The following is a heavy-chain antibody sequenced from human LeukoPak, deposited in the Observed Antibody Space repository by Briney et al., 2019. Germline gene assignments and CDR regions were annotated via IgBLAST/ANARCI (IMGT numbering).Heavy chain of an antibody. D-gene: IGHD3-10*01. V-gene: IGHV1-2*02. J-gene: IGHJ5*02. CDR3: ARDGRFGDKSWFDP. CDR1: GYTFTGYY. Sequence: ASVKVSCKASGYTFTGYYMHWVRQAPGQGLEWMGWINPKSGGTNDAQKFQGRVTMTRDTSISTAYMELSRLRSDDTAVYYCARDGRFGDKSWFDPWGQGTLVTVSS. CDR2: INPKSGGT.